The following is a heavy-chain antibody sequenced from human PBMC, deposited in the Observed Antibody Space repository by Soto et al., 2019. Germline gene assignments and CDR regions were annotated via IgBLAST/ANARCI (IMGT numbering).Heavy chain of an antibody. J-gene: IGHJ3*02. CDR2: ISSSGSTI. D-gene: IGHD3-3*01. Sequence: PGGSLRLSCAASGSTFSDYYMSWIRQAPGKGLEWVSYISSSGSTIYYADSVKGRFTISRDNAKNSLYLQMNSLRAEDTAVYYCARGVTIFGVAHDAFDIWGQGTMVTVSS. CDR3: ARGVTIFGVAHDAFDI. CDR1: GSTFSDYY. V-gene: IGHV3-11*01.